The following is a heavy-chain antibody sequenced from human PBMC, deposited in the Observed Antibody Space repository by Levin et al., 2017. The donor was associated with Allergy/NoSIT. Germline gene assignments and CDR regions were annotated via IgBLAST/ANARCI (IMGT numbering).Heavy chain of an antibody. CDR1: GGSFSGYY. V-gene: IGHV4-34*01. D-gene: IGHD3-10*01. J-gene: IGHJ4*02. CDR2: INHSGST. CDR3: ARGQYYGSGSYYARSPTYFDY. Sequence: ASETLSLTCAVYGGSFSGYYWSWIRQPPGKGLEWIGEINHSGSTNYNPSLKSRVTISVDTSKNQFSLKLSSVTAADTAVYYCARGQYYGSGSYYARSPTYFDYWGQGTLVTVSS.